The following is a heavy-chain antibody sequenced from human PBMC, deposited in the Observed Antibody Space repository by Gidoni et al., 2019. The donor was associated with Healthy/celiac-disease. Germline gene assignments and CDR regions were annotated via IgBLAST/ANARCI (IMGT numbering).Heavy chain of an antibody. CDR2: IHYSGST. V-gene: IGHV4-39*01. CDR3: ARLLGYCSSTSCYTGHYYGMDV. CDR1: GGSIRRSRYY. D-gene: IGHD2-2*02. J-gene: IGHJ6*02. Sequence: QLQLQESGPGLVKPSETLSLTCTVPGGSIRRSRYYWGWIRRPPGKGLEWIGSIHYSGSTYYNPSLKSRVTISVDTSKNQFSLKLSSVTAADTAVYYCARLLGYCSSTSCYTGHYYGMDVWGQGTTVTVSS.